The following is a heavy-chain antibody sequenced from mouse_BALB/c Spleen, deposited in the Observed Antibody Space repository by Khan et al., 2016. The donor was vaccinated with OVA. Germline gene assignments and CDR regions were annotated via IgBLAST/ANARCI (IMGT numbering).Heavy chain of an antibody. CDR2: INPSNNYT. CDR3: FREGTYYRSDGWFAY. D-gene: IGHD2-14*01. V-gene: IGHV1-4*01. CDR1: GYTFTSYT. Sequence: VQLQESGAELARPGASVKMSCKASGYTFTSYTMHWVRQRPGQALEWIGHINPSNNYTNYNQNFKDKATLIVDKSSSTAYMQLISLTSEDSAVLYRFREGTYYRSDGWFAYWGQGTMVTVSA. J-gene: IGHJ3*01.